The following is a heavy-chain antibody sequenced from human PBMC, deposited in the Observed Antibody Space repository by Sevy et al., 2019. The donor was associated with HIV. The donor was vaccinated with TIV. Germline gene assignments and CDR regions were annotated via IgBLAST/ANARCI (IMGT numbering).Heavy chain of an antibody. CDR1: GFTFSSYW. CDR3: GRVSSSWEGIDY. Sequence: GGSLRLSCAASGFTFSSYWMHWVRQAPGKGLVWVSRINSDGSSTSYEDSVKGRFTISRDNAKNTLYLQMNSLRAEDTAVYYCGRVSSSWEGIDYWGQGTLVTVSS. CDR2: INSDGSST. V-gene: IGHV3-74*01. D-gene: IGHD6-13*01. J-gene: IGHJ4*02.